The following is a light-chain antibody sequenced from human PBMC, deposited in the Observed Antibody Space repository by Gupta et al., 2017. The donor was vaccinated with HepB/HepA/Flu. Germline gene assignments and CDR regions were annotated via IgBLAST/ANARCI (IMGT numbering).Light chain of an antibody. CDR3: TSYTSSSTPYV. Sequence: HSAPSQPASVSGSPGQSITIPCTGTSSDVGTYNFVSWYQHHPGKVPKLIIYDVTSRPSGISTRFSGSKSGNTASLIISGLQPEDEADYYCTSYTSSSTPYVFGTGTKVTVL. CDR1: SSDVGTYNF. CDR2: DVT. V-gene: IGLV2-14*03. J-gene: IGLJ1*01.